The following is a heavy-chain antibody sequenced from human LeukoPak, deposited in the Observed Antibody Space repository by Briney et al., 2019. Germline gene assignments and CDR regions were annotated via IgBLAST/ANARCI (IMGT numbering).Heavy chain of an antibody. CDR3: ARELIQSYDSSGSLEVDAFDI. Sequence: GASVKVSCKASGYTFTGYYMHWVRQAPGQGLEWMGWINPNSGGTNYAQKFQGRVTMTRDTSISTAYMELSRLRSDDTAVYYCARELIQSYDSSGSLEVDAFDIWGQGTMVTVSS. CDR1: GYTFTGYY. V-gene: IGHV1-2*02. D-gene: IGHD3-22*01. J-gene: IGHJ3*02. CDR2: INPNSGGT.